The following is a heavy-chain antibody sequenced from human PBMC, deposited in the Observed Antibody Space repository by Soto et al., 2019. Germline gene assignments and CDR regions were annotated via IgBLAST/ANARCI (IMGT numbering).Heavy chain of an antibody. D-gene: IGHD4-17*01. CDR2: IYYSGST. CDR3: ASVSSGDYDYWYFDL. V-gene: IGHV4-59*01. Sequence: QVQLQESGPGLVKPSETLSLTCTVSGGSISSYYWSWIRQPPGKGLEWIGYIYYSGSTNYNPSLKRRVPISVATSKNQFSRKLSSVTAADTAVYYCASVSSGDYDYWYFDLWGRGTLVTVSS. J-gene: IGHJ2*01. CDR1: GGSISSYY.